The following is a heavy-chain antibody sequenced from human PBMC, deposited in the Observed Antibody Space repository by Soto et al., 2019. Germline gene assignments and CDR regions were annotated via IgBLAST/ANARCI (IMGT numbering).Heavy chain of an antibody. CDR1: GDSVSRTSVA. CDR3: VRGQFSAFDC. J-gene: IGHJ4*02. CDR2: TYYRSKWNS. V-gene: IGHV6-1*01. Sequence: QVQLHQSGPGLVKPSQTLSLTCAISGDSVSRTSVAWNWIRQSPSRGLEWLGRTYYRSKWNSDYAVSVRSRITINPDTSKSQFALQLNSVTPEDTAVYSCVRGQFSAFDCWGQGTLVTVSS.